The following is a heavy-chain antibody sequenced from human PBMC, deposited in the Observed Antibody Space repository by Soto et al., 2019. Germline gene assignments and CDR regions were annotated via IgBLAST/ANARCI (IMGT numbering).Heavy chain of an antibody. CDR2: ISGSGGST. J-gene: IGHJ4*02. Sequence: GGSLRLSCAASGFTFISYAIIWFRQSAVKGLEWVSAISGSGGSTYYADSVKGRFTISRDNSKNTLYLQMNSLRAEDTAVYYCANYLTAVGATSPFDYWGQGTLVTVSS. CDR3: ANYLTAVGATSPFDY. D-gene: IGHD1-26*01. V-gene: IGHV3-23*01. CDR1: GFTFISYA.